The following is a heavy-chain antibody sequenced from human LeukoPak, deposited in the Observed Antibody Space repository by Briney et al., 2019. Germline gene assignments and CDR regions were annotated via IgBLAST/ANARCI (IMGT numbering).Heavy chain of an antibody. CDR2: IYYSGTT. V-gene: IGHV4-31*11. J-gene: IGHJ3*01. CDR3: ARSVPFGSGADV. D-gene: IGHD2-15*01. Sequence: SQTLSLTCAVSGDSISSGAYYWSWIRQHPGKGLEWIGYIYYSGTTYYSPSLKSRLSISLDLSKNQFSLRLTSVTAADTAIYNCARSVPFGSGADVWGQGTMVTVSS. CDR1: GDSISSGAYY.